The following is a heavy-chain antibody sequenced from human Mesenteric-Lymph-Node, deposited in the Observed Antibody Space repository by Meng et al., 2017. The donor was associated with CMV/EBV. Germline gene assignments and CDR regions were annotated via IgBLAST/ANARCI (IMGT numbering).Heavy chain of an antibody. D-gene: IGHD2-8*01. CDR3: AKDEAVYAISPFDY. V-gene: IGHV3-23*01. CDR1: GLTFSSSV. Sequence: GGSLRLSCAASGLTFSSSVMSWVRQAPGKGLEWVSDISGSGNSAYYADSVKGRFTISRDNSKNTLYLEINNLRAEDTAEYYCAKDEAVYAISPFDYWGQGTLVTRLL. J-gene: IGHJ4*02. CDR2: ISGSGNSA.